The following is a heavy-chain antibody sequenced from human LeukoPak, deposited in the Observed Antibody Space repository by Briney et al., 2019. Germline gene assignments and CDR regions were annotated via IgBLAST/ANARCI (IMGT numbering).Heavy chain of an antibody. Sequence: PGGSLRLSCAVSGFTFNSHGMSWIRQAPGKGLEWVSVIYSGGSTYYADSVKGRFTISRDNSKNTLYLQMNSLRAEDTAVYYCARDRTESYRMRYSSSSSWFDPWGQGTLVTVSS. D-gene: IGHD6-13*01. CDR2: IYSGGST. V-gene: IGHV3-66*01. CDR3: ARDRTESYRMRYSSSSSWFDP. J-gene: IGHJ5*02. CDR1: GFTFNSHG.